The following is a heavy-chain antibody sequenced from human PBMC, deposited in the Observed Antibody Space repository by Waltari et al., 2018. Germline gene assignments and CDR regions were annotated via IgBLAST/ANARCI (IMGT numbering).Heavy chain of an antibody. CDR1: GLTYSMSW. J-gene: IGHJ2*01. V-gene: IGHV3-74*01. D-gene: IGHD4-17*01. CDR3: ARGARRTTVTTGWWYFDL. Sequence: EVQLVEFGGGLVQPGGSLGLSCAASGLTYSMSWMHWVRQAPGKGLVWVSRSNSDGSSTSYADSVKGRFTISKDNAKNTVYLQMNSLRAEDTAIYYCARGARRTTVTTGWWYFDLWGRGTLVTVSS. CDR2: SNSDGSST.